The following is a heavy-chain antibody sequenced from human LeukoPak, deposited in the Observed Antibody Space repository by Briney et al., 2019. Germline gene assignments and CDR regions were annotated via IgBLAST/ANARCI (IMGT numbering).Heavy chain of an antibody. J-gene: IGHJ4*02. D-gene: IGHD3-10*01. CDR3: AKESGLITLVQGYYFDY. CDR1: GFTFSSYA. V-gene: IGHV3-23*01. Sequence: GGSLRLSCAASGFTFSSYAMSWVRQAPGKGLEWVSGISGSGGSTNYADSVKGRFTISRDNSKNTLYLQMNSLRAEDTAVYYCAKESGLITLVQGYYFDYWGQGTLVTASS. CDR2: ISGSGGST.